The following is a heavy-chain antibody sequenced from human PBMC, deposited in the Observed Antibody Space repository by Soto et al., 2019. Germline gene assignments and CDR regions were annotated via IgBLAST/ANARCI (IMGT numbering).Heavy chain of an antibody. CDR3: AREPLSSIAAREDYYYYGMDV. Sequence: ASVKVSCKASGYTFTSYAMHWVRQAPGQRLEWMGWINAGNGNTKYSQKFQGRVTITRDTSASTAYMELSSLRSEDTAVYYCAREPLSSIAAREDYYYYGMDVWGQGTTVTVSS. J-gene: IGHJ6*02. D-gene: IGHD6-6*01. V-gene: IGHV1-3*01. CDR1: GYTFTSYA. CDR2: INAGNGNT.